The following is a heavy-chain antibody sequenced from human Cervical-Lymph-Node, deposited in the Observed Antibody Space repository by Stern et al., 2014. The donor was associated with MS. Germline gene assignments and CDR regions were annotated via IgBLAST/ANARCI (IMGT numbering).Heavy chain of an antibody. D-gene: IGHD2-21*01. CDR2: INSATGDP. CDR1: GYDFRRYA. Sequence: VQLVESGSEWKKPGASVEVSCKASGYDFRRYAMNWVRQAPGQGLEWMGWINSATGDPLYAQGFEGRFVFSLDTSVRTAYLQIVSLRTEDTAIYYCSSRGAGEFGVSPTGSWGQGTLVTVSS. J-gene: IGHJ5*02. CDR3: SSRGAGEFGVSPTGS. V-gene: IGHV7-4-1*01.